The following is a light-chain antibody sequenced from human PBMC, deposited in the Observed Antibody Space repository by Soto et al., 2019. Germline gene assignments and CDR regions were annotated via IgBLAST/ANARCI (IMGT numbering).Light chain of an antibody. CDR3: AAWDDSLNGYV. Sequence: QSVLIQPPSASGTPGQRVTVSCSGGSSNIGSYTVNWYQQLPGAAPKLPTYSNSQRPSGVPDRFSASKSGTSASLAISGLQSEDEAEYYCAAWDDSLNGYVFGPGTKLTVL. CDR1: SSNIGSYT. V-gene: IGLV1-44*01. CDR2: SNS. J-gene: IGLJ1*01.